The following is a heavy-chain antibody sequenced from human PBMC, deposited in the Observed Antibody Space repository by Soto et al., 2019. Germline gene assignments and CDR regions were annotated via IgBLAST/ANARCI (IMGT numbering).Heavy chain of an antibody. V-gene: IGHV3-30-3*01. CDR3: ARVTPGNNLYYFSGLDV. CDR2: IAYDGINT. Sequence: LRLSCVASGFNFGTYAIHWVRQAPGKGLQWVALIAYDGINTYYADSVKGRFTISRDNSKNTLHLQMNSLRPEDTGVYFCARVTPGNNLYYFSGLDVWGQGTSVTSP. D-gene: IGHD1-1*01. J-gene: IGHJ6*02. CDR1: GFNFGTYA.